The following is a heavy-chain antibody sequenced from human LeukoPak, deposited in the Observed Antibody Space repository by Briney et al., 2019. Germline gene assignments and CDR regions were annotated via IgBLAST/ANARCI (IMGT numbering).Heavy chain of an antibody. CDR1: GGSISSSSYY. Sequence: PSETLSLTCTVSGGSISSSSYYWGWIRQPPGKGLEWIGSIYYSGSTYYNPSLKSRVTISVDTSKNQFSLKLSSVTAADTAVYYCARLYSSGPIDYWGQGTLVTVSS. D-gene: IGHD6-19*01. CDR2: IYYSGST. CDR3: ARLYSSGPIDY. J-gene: IGHJ4*02. V-gene: IGHV4-39*07.